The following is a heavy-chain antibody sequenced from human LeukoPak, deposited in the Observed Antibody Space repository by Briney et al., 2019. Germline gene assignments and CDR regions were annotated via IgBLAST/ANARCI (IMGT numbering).Heavy chain of an antibody. CDR2: INPNSGGT. J-gene: IGHJ6*02. CDR1: GYTFTGYY. Sequence: ASVKVSCKASGYTFTGYYMHWVRQAPGQGLEWMGWINPNSGGTNYAQKFQGWVTMTRDTSISTAYMELSRLRSDDTAVYYCARTRGYSGYDHYYYYGMDVWGQGTTVTVPS. V-gene: IGHV1-2*04. D-gene: IGHD5-12*01. CDR3: ARTRGYSGYDHYYYYGMDV.